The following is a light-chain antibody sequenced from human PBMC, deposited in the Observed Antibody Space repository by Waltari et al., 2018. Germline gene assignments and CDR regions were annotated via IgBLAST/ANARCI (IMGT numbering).Light chain of an antibody. CDR1: RSDVGAYNY. CDR2: DVN. J-gene: IGLJ3*02. V-gene: IGLV2-14*03. Sequence: HSALAQPASVSGSPGQSITISCTGTRSDVGAYNYVSWYQQHPGKAPRLMIYDVNNRPSGVSNRFSGSKSGNTASLTISGLQAEDEADYYCSSFTRASSWVFGGGTKLTV. CDR3: SSFTRASSWV.